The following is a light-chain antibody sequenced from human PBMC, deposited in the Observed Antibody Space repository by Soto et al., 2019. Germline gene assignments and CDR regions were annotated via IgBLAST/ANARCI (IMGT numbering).Light chain of an antibody. CDR3: QQLNNYPDT. CDR2: AAS. J-gene: IGKJ2*01. CDR1: QGISSS. Sequence: DIQLTQSPSFLSASVGDRVTITCRASQGISSSLGWYQQKPGKAPKLLIYAASTLHSGVPSRFSGSGSGTEFTLTISSLQPEDSATYYCQQLNNYPDTFGQGTKLEIK. V-gene: IGKV1-9*01.